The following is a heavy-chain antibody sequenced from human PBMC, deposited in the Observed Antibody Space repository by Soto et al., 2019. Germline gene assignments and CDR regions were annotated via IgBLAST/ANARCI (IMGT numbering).Heavy chain of an antibody. CDR2: INPNSGGT. D-gene: IGHD2-2*01. J-gene: IGHJ6*02. V-gene: IGHV1-2*04. Sequence: ASVKVSCKASGYTFTGYYMHWVRQAPGQGLEWMGWINPNSGGTNYAQKFQGWVTMTRDTSISTAYMELSRLRSDDTAVYYCARAPDCSSTSCYSPGGAERGMDVWGQGTTVTVSS. CDR1: GYTFTGYY. CDR3: ARAPDCSSTSCYSPGGAERGMDV.